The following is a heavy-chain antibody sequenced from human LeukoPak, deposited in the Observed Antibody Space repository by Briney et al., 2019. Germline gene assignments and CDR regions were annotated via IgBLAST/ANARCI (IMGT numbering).Heavy chain of an antibody. Sequence: PGGSLRLSCAASGFTFDDYAMHWVRQAPGKGLEWVSLISGDGGSTYYADSVKGRFIISRDNSKNSLYLQMNSLRTEDTALYYCAKDNAEQWLVRSYYYYYMDVWGKGTTVTVSS. D-gene: IGHD6-19*01. J-gene: IGHJ6*03. CDR2: ISGDGGST. CDR1: GFTFDDYA. CDR3: AKDNAEQWLVRSYYYYYMDV. V-gene: IGHV3-43*02.